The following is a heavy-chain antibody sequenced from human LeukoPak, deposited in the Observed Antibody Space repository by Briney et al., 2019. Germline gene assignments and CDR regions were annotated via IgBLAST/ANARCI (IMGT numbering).Heavy chain of an antibody. J-gene: IGHJ4*02. D-gene: IGHD3-10*01. CDR2: IRMTGGST. CDR1: GFTFSSYA. V-gene: IGHV3-23*01. CDR3: AKRGGYETMAAFDY. Sequence: GGSLRLSCAASGFTFSSYAMSWVRQAPGKGLEWVSTIRMTGGSTYYADSVKGRFTISRDNSKNTLHLQMSSLRAEDSAVYYCAKRGGYETMAAFDYWGQGTLVTVSS.